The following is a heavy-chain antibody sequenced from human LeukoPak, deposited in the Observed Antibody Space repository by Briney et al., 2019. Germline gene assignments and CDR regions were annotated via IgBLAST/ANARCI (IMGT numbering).Heavy chain of an antibody. D-gene: IGHD4-17*01. Sequence: GGSLRLSCAASGFTFSSYEMNWVRQAPGKGLEWVSYISSSGSTIYYADSVKGRFTISRDNAKKSLYLQMNSLRAEDTAVYYCARDLRAGGTWSYGVYFDLWGRGTLVTVSS. V-gene: IGHV3-48*03. CDR3: ARDLRAGGTWSYGVYFDL. CDR2: ISSSGSTI. CDR1: GFTFSSYE. J-gene: IGHJ2*01.